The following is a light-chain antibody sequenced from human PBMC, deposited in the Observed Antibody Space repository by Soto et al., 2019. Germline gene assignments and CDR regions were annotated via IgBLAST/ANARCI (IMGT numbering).Light chain of an antibody. J-gene: IGLJ2*01. Sequence: QAVVTQEASLTVSPGGTVTLTCASSTGAVTSGNHPIWLQQRPGQAPRTLIYSTDNKHSWTPARFSGSLLGGKAAPTLSGVQPEDEADYYCLLSYGGARIFGGGTKVTVL. CDR3: LLSYGGARI. V-gene: IGLV7-43*01. CDR1: TGAVTSGNH. CDR2: STD.